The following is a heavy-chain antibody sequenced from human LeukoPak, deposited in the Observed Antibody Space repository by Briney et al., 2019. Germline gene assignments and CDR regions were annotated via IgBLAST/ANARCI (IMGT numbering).Heavy chain of an antibody. CDR3: ARQQLGPRSSWFDP. CDR1: GYTFTGYY. Sequence: ASVKVSCKASGYTFTGYYMHWVRQAPGQGLEWMGWINPNSGGTNYAQKFQGRVTMTRDTSISTAYMELSRLRSDDTAVYYCARQQLGPRSSWFDPWGQGTLVTVSS. J-gene: IGHJ5*02. D-gene: IGHD6-13*01. V-gene: IGHV1-2*02. CDR2: INPNSGGT.